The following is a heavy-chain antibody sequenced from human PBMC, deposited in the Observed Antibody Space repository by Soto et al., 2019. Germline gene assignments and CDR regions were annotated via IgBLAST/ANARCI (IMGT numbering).Heavy chain of an antibody. Sequence: QITLNESGPTVVRPTETLTLTCRFSGLSLTTSGVGVGWIRQSPGKAPEWLALIYWDDDKRYSASLKSRLTITKDTSKNQLVLTVSDLDPTDTATYYCAHRVLRTVFGLVTTTAIYFDFWGQGTPVAVSS. CDR3: AHRVLRTVFGLVTTTAIYFDF. CDR1: GLSLTTSGVG. V-gene: IGHV2-5*02. J-gene: IGHJ4*02. D-gene: IGHD3-3*01. CDR2: IYWDDDK.